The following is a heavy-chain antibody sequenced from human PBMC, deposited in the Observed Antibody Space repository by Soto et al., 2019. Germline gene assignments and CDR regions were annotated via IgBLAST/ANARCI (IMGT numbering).Heavy chain of an antibody. CDR1: GFTFNIYT. D-gene: IGHD5-12*01. CDR3: AKGGTYHIGDFDS. CDR2: IGARGSDT. V-gene: IGHV3-23*01. Sequence: EIQLLESGGGLVQPGGSLRLSCAASGFTFNIYTMSWVRQAPGKGLEWVSGIGARGSDTYFPDSVKGRFTISRDNSKDMLYLQMNSLRADDTAVYFCAKGGTYHIGDFDSWGQGTLVTVSS. J-gene: IGHJ4*02.